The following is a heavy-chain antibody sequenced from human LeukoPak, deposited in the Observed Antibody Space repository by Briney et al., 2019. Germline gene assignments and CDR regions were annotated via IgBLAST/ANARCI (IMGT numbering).Heavy chain of an antibody. V-gene: IGHV1-2*02. CDR3: ARDRHLSDILTGYYDY. D-gene: IGHD3-9*01. J-gene: IGHJ4*02. CDR2: INPNSGGT. Sequence: ASVKVSCKACGYTFTGYYMHWVRQAPGQGLEWMGWINPNSGGTNYAQKFQGRVTMTRDTSISTAYMELSRLRSDDTAVYYCARDRHLSDILTGYYDYWGQGTLVTVSS. CDR1: GYTFTGYY.